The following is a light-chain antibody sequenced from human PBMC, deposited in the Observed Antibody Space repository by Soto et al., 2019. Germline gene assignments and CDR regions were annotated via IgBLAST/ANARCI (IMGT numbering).Light chain of an antibody. CDR2: QVN. CDR1: SSDIGVYDF. Sequence: QSALTQPPSASGSPGQSVTISCTGTSSDIGVYDFVSWYQQHPGKAPKVIIYQVNKRPSGVPDRFSGSKSGNTASLTVSGLRPEDEADYFCSSFAGSYSPYVFGTGTKLNVL. V-gene: IGLV2-8*01. J-gene: IGLJ1*01. CDR3: SSFAGSYSPYV.